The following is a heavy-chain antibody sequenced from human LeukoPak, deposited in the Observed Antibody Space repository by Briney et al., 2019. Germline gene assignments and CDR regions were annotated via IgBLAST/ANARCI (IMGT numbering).Heavy chain of an antibody. V-gene: IGHV4-59*01. CDR3: AGFTAQVDYYYMDV. CDR1: GRSISSYY. Sequence: SETLSLTCTVSGRSISSYYWSWIRQPPGKGLESIGYIYYSGSTNYNPSLKSRVTISVDTSKNQFSLNLSSVTAADTAVYFCAGFTAQVDYYYMDVWGKGTTVTVSS. D-gene: IGHD2-21*02. J-gene: IGHJ6*03. CDR2: IYYSGST.